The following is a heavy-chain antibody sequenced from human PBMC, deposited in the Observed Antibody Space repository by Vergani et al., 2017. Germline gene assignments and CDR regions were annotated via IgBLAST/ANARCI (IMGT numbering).Heavy chain of an antibody. CDR2: VFHLGTV. V-gene: IGHV4-38-2*02. D-gene: IGHD3-22*01. CDR3: VRDLYSRGPFDV. J-gene: IGHJ4*01. CDR1: GVSITRGNY. Sequence: QVQLQESGPGLLKTSETLSLTCNVSGVSITRGNYWGWVRQYPGTGLEWIASVFHLGTVYYNPSLRRSVRISIDAYNVLSLRLQSVTAADTAVYFCVRDLYSRGPFDVWGQGSLVTVSS.